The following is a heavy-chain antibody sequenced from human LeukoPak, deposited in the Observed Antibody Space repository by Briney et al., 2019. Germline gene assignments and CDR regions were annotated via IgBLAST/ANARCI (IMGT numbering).Heavy chain of an antibody. D-gene: IGHD4/OR15-4a*01. Sequence: GGSLRLSCTVSGFTVSSNSMSWVRQAPGKGLEWVSFIYSDNTHYSDSVKGRFTISRDNSKNTLYLQMNSLRADDTAVYYCARRAGAYSHPYDYWGQGTLVTVSS. CDR3: ARRAGAYSHPYDY. CDR2: IYSDNT. V-gene: IGHV3-53*01. J-gene: IGHJ4*02. CDR1: GFTVSSNS.